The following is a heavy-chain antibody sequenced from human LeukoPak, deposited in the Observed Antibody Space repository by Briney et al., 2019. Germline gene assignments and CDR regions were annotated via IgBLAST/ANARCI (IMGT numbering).Heavy chain of an antibody. V-gene: IGHV3-9*01. CDR2: ISWNSGSI. Sequence: TGGSLRLSCAASGFTFDDYAMHWVRQAPGKGLEWVSGISWNSGSIGYADSVKGRFTISRDNSKNTLYLQMNSLRAEDTAVYYCARGAAGCFDYWGQETLVTVSS. D-gene: IGHD6-13*01. CDR1: GFTFDDYA. J-gene: IGHJ4*02. CDR3: ARGAAGCFDY.